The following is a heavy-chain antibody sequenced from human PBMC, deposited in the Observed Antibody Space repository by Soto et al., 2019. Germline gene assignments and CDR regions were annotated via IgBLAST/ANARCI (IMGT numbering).Heavy chain of an antibody. CDR1: GFTFSSYG. V-gene: IGHV3-33*01. J-gene: IGHJ4*02. CDR3: ARDVYRYSYGPGDH. Sequence: PGGSLRLSCAASGFTFSSYGMHWVRRAPGKGLEWVAVIWYDGSNKYYADSVKGRFTISRDNSKNTLYLQMNSLRAEDTAVYYCARDVYRYSYGPGDHWGQGTLVTVSS. CDR2: IWYDGSNK. D-gene: IGHD5-18*01.